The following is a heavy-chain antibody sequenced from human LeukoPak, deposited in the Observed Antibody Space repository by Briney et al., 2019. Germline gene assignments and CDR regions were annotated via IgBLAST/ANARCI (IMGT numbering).Heavy chain of an antibody. CDR2: ISWNSGSI. CDR3: AKDLPYGSGSYTFDY. D-gene: IGHD3-10*01. Sequence: SLRLSCAASGFPFDDYAMHWVRQAPGKGLEWVSGISWNSGSIGYADSVKGRFTISRDNAKNSLYLQMNSLRAEDTALYYCAKDLPYGSGSYTFDYWGQGTLVTVSS. J-gene: IGHJ4*02. V-gene: IGHV3-9*01. CDR1: GFPFDDYA.